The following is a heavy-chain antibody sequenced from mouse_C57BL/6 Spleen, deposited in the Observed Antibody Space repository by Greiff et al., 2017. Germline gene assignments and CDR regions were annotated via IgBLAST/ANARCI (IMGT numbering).Heavy chain of an antibody. V-gene: IGHV14-3*01. CDR1: GFNIKNTY. CDR3: ACITTVVGRYAMDY. Sequence: EVQLQQSVAELVRPGASVKLSCTASGFNIKNTYMHWVKQTPEQGLEWIGRIGPANGNTKYAPKFQGKATITADTSSNTAYLQLSSLTSEDTAIYYCACITTVVGRYAMDYWGQGTSVTVSS. CDR2: IGPANGNT. J-gene: IGHJ4*01. D-gene: IGHD1-1*01.